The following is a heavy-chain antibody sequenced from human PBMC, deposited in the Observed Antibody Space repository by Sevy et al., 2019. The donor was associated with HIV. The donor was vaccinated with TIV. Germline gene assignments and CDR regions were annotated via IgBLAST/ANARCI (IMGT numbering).Heavy chain of an antibody. V-gene: IGHV3-7*01. D-gene: IGHD6-13*01. CDR1: GFTFSSYW. Sequence: GESLKISCAASGFTFSSYWMSWVRQAPGKGLEWVANIKQDGSEKFYVDSVKGRFTISRDNANNSLYLQMNSLRAEDTAVYYCSRDWVRSWTVYWGQGTLVTVSS. CDR2: IKQDGSEK. CDR3: SRDWVRSWTVY. J-gene: IGHJ4*02.